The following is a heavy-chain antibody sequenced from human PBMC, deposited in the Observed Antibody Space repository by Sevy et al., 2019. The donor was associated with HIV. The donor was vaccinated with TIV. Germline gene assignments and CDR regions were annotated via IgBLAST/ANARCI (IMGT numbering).Heavy chain of an antibody. J-gene: IGHJ3*02. D-gene: IGHD2-21*01. Sequence: SETLSLTCTVSGGSISSSSYYWGWIRQPPGKGLEWIGSTYYSGSTYYNPSLKSRVTISVDTSKNQFSLKLSSVTAADTAVYYCARHVPVEMATLWGAFDIWGQGTMVTVSS. CDR3: ARHVPVEMATLWGAFDI. CDR1: GGSISSSSYY. V-gene: IGHV4-39*01. CDR2: TYYSGST.